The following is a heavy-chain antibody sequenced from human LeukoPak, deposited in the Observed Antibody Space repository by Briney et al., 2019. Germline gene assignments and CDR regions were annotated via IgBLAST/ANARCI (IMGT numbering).Heavy chain of an antibody. CDR2: ISYDGSNK. CDR1: GFTFSSYR. J-gene: IGHJ4*02. CDR3: AKGGLRSLHYDY. D-gene: IGHD4-17*01. Sequence: GGSLRLSCAASGFTFSSYRMHWVRQAPGKGLEWVAVISYDGSNKYYADSVKGRFTISRDNSKNTLYLQMNSLRAEDTAVYYCAKGGLRSLHYDYWGQGTLVTVSS. V-gene: IGHV3-30*18.